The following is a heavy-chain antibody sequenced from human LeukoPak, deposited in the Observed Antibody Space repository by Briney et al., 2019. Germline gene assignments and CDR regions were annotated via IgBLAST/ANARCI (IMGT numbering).Heavy chain of an antibody. D-gene: IGHD3-3*01. CDR3: ARGLGDFWSGFLQNWFDP. CDR1: GGSISSGSYY. Sequence: PSETMSLTCTVSGGSISSGSYYWSWIRQPAGKGLEWIGRIYTSGSTNYNPSLKSRVTISVDTSKDQFSLKLSSVTAADTAVYYCARGLGDFWSGFLQNWFDPWGQGTLSPSPQ. J-gene: IGHJ5*02. CDR2: IYTSGST. V-gene: IGHV4-61*02.